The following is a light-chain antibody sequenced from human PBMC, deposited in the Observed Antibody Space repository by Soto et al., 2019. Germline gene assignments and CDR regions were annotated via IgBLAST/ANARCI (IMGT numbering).Light chain of an antibody. V-gene: IGLV2-18*02. J-gene: IGLJ1*01. CDR2: EAS. CDR1: STDFVSYNR. Sequence: QSALTQPPSVSGSPGQSVTISCTGTSTDFVSYNRVSWYQQPPGTAPKLIIYEASNRPSGASNRFSGSKSGNTASLTISGLQAEDEADYYCSSFTNTYSYVFGTGTKLTVL. CDR3: SSFTNTYSYV.